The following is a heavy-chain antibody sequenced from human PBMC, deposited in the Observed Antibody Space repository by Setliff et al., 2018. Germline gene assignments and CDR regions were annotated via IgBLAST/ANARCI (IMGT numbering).Heavy chain of an antibody. CDR3: AKDSGWFLPFDS. Sequence: GSLRLSCAASGFTFSSYWMSWVRQAPGKGLEWVATIWADEVNIYYADSVNGRFTISRDNSKNTLYLQMNSLRAEDTAVYYCAKDSGWFLPFDSWGQGTLVTVSS. CDR2: IWADEVNI. CDR1: GFTFSSYW. V-gene: IGHV3-33*06. J-gene: IGHJ4*02. D-gene: IGHD6-19*01.